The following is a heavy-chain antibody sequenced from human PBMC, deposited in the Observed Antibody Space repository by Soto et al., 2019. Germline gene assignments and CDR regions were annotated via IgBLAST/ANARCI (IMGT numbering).Heavy chain of an antibody. V-gene: IGHV3-30*02. J-gene: IGHJ4*02. Sequence: GGSLRLSCAASGFPFSGYSINWVRQDPGKGLEWLAVIWYDGNTQFYGDSVKGRFIVSRDNSRNTLYLQLNNLQAEDTAVYYCAKVSRPSRISTPDFDYWGQGTLVTAPQ. CDR1: GFPFSGYS. CDR3: AKVSRPSRISTPDFDY. CDR2: IWYDGNTQ.